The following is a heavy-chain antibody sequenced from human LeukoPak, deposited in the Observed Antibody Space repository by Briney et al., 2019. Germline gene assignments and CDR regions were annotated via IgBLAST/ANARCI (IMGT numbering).Heavy chain of an antibody. CDR2: IHTGGNT. CDR3: ARERDGYCGGDCYYYYGMDV. D-gene: IGHD2-21*02. J-gene: IGHJ6*02. Sequence: GGSLRLSCTASGFAVSSNYINWVRQAPGKGLEWVSVIHTGGNTYYADSVKGRFTISRDNSKNTVSLQMTSLSAEDTALYYCARERDGYCGGDCYYYYGMDVWGQGTTVTVSS. V-gene: IGHV3-66*01. CDR1: GFAVSSNY.